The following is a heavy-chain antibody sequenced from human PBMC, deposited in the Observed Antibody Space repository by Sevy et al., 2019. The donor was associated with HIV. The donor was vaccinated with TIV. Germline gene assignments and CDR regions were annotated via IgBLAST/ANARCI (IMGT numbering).Heavy chain of an antibody. J-gene: IGHJ6*02. CDR2: ISGSGGST. D-gene: IGHD3-3*01. V-gene: IGHV3-23*01. CDR3: GRRPDLGVVILTGVLDV. CDR1: GFSFSSYA. Sequence: GGSLRLSCAASGFSFSSYAMSWVRQTPGKGLQWVSVISGSGGSTYYADSVKGRFTIFRDNSRNTVYLQMNSLRAEDTALYYCGRRPDLGVVILTGVLDVWGQGTTVTVSS.